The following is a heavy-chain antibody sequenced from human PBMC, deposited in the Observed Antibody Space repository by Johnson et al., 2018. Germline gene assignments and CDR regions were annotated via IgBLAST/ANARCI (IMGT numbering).Heavy chain of an antibody. CDR2: IHSDGSST. Sequence: EVQLVESGGGLVQPGGSLRLSCVASGFIFSDFWTHWVRQAPGQGLVWVSRIHSDGSSTNYADSVKGRFTTSRDNAKNTLYLQMNTLGADDTAVYYCARSPVAGEFWYFDLWGLGTLVTVSS. J-gene: IGHJ2*01. CDR3: ARSPVAGEFWYFDL. CDR1: GFIFSDFW. D-gene: IGHD6-19*01. V-gene: IGHV3-74*01.